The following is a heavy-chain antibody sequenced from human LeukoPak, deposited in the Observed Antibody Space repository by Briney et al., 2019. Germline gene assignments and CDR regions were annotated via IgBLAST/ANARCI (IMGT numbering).Heavy chain of an antibody. D-gene: IGHD6-19*01. V-gene: IGHV4-61*02. CDR1: GGSISSGSYY. CDR2: IYTSGST. J-gene: IGHJ4*02. CDR3: ARAGYSSGWYGFDY. Sequence: SETLSLTCTVSGGSISSGSYYWSWIRQPAGKGLEWIGRIYTSGSTNYNPSLKSRVTISVDTSKNQFSLKLGSVTAADTAVYYCARAGYSSGWYGFDYWGQGTLVTVSS.